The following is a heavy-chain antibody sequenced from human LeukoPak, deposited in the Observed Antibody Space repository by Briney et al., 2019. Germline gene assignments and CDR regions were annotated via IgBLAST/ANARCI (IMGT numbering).Heavy chain of an antibody. CDR1: GFTFSSYG. V-gene: IGHV3-33*01. CDR2: TWYDGSNK. J-gene: IGHJ4*02. Sequence: PGRSLRLSCAASGFTFSSYGMHWVRQAPGKGLEWVAVTWYDGSNKYYADSVKGRFTISRDNSKNTLYLQMNSLRAEDTAVYYCARERDSSGYLFDYWGQGTLVTVSS. CDR3: ARERDSSGYLFDY. D-gene: IGHD3-22*01.